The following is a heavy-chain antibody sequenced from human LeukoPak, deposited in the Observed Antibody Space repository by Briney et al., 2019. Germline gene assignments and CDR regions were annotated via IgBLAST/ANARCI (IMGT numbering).Heavy chain of an antibody. CDR3: SSNRGESDAFDM. V-gene: IGHV3-73*01. CDR2: IRIKANNYAT. Sequence: GGSLRLSCAASGFILSESVIHWVRPASGKGLEWVGRIRIKANNYATAYAASVTGRLTIARDESKKTTYLQMNSLKTEDSAVYYCSSNRGESDAFDMWGQGTMVTVSS. CDR1: GFILSESV. D-gene: IGHD1-14*01. J-gene: IGHJ3*02.